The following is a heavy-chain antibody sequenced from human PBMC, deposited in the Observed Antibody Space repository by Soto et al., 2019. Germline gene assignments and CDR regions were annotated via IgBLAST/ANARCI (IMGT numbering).Heavy chain of an antibody. Sequence: PAGSLRLSCAASGFTFSDYYRSWIRQAPGKGLEWVSYITSSGSYTNSADSVKGRFTISRDNAKNSLYLQMNSLRAEDTAVYYCARGYSSHFDYWGQGTLVTVSP. J-gene: IGHJ4*02. CDR3: ARGYSSHFDY. D-gene: IGHD5-18*01. V-gene: IGHV3-11*05. CDR1: GFTFSDYY. CDR2: ITSSGSYT.